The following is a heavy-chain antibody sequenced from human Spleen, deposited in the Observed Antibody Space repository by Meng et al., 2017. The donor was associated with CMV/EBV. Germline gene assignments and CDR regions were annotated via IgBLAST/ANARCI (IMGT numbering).Heavy chain of an antibody. Sequence: CAASGFTFNNYAMNWVRQAQGKGLDWVSAITGNGNYRYYGDSVKGRFTISRDNSKSTIYLQMNSLRAEDTAVYYYSAFSGSGDSSGSWGQGTLVTVSS. D-gene: IGHD3-22*01. CDR3: SAFSGSGDSSGS. V-gene: IGHV3-23*01. CDR1: GFTFNNYA. CDR2: ITGNGNYR. J-gene: IGHJ5*02.